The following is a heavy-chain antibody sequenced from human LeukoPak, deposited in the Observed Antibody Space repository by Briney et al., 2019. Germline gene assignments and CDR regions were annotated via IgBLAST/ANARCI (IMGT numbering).Heavy chain of an antibody. CDR3: AKDLRITMIVVVDSFDI. CDR2: ISGSGGST. Sequence: GGSLRLSCAASGFTFSSYAMSWVRQAPGKGLEWVSAISGSGGSTYYADSVKGRFTISRDNSKNTLYLQMNSLRAEDTAVYYCAKDLRITMIVVVDSFDIWGQGTMVTVSS. J-gene: IGHJ3*02. CDR1: GFTFSSYA. D-gene: IGHD3-22*01. V-gene: IGHV3-23*01.